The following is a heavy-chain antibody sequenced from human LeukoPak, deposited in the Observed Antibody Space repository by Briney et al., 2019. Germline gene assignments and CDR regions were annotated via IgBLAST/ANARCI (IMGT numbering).Heavy chain of an antibody. V-gene: IGHV4-31*03. J-gene: IGHJ6*02. CDR1: GGSISSGGYY. CDR3: ARVGYCSSTSCYGDYYYYGMDV. Sequence: SQTLSLTCTVSGGSISSGGYYWSWIRQHPGKGLEWIGYIYYSGSTYYNPSLKSRVTISVDTSKNQFSLKLSSVTAADTAVYYCARVGYCSSTSCYGDYYYYGMDVWGQGTTVTVSS. CDR2: IYYSGST. D-gene: IGHD2-2*01.